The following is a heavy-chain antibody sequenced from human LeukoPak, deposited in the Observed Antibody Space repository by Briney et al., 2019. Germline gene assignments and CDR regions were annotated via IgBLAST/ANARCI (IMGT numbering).Heavy chain of an antibody. J-gene: IGHJ2*01. V-gene: IGHV4-59*01. Sequence: SETLSLTCTLSGGSISQYYWSWIRQPPGKGPEWLGYVYRSGNTNYNPSLKSRVTISVDTSKNHFSLNLTSVTAADTAVYYCARVKDFAYSFFGLWGRGTLVTVSS. CDR3: ARVKDFAYSFFGL. CDR1: GGSISQYY. CDR2: VYRSGNT.